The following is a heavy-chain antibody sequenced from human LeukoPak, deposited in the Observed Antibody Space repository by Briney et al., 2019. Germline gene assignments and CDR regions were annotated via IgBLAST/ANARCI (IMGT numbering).Heavy chain of an antibody. V-gene: IGHV3-7*01. CDR1: GFSFRNYW. J-gene: IGHJ4*02. CDR3: ARDGDGRGEDFDY. CDR2: IKEDGSKK. D-gene: IGHD4-17*01. Sequence: GGCLRLSCVASGFSFRNYWMSWVRQAPGKGLEWVANIKEDGSKKNHLDSVKGRFTISRDNAKNFLYLQMNSLRVEDTALYYCARDGDGRGEDFDYWGQGILVTVSS.